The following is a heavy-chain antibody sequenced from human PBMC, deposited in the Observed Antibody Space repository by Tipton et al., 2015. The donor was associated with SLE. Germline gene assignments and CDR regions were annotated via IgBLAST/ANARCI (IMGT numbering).Heavy chain of an antibody. D-gene: IGHD4-17*01. J-gene: IGHJ4*02. V-gene: IGHV4-31*03. CDR1: GGSISSSSYY. CDR3: ARVSGADDY. Sequence: TLSLTCTVSGGSISSSSYYWSWIRQHPGKGLEWIGYIYYSGSTYYNPSLQSRVTISVDTSKDQFSLKLRSVTAADTAVYYCARVSGADDYLGQGTLVTFPS. CDR2: IYYSGST.